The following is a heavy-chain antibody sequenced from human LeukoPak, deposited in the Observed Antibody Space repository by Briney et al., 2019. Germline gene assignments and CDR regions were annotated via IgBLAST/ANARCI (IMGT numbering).Heavy chain of an antibody. V-gene: IGHV6-1*01. CDR1: GDSVSSNRAA. Sequence: SQTLSLTCAISGDSVSSNRAAWNWIRQSPSRGLEWLGRTYYRSKWYSDYAVSVKSRITINPDTSKNQFSLHLNSVTPEDTAVYYCARVSGSFDPFDIWGQGTMVTVSS. D-gene: IGHD1-26*01. CDR3: ARVSGSFDPFDI. J-gene: IGHJ3*02. CDR2: TYYRSKWYS.